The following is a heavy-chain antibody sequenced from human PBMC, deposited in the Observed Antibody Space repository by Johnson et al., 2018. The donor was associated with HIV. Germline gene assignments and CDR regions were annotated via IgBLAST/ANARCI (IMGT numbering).Heavy chain of an antibody. CDR2: IKQDGSEK. D-gene: IGHD4/OR15-4a*01. CDR1: GFTFSNYA. V-gene: IGHV3-7*03. J-gene: IGHJ3*02. Sequence: VQLVESGGGVVRPGGSLRLSCAASGFTFSNYAMNWVRQAPGKGLEWVANIKQDGSEKYYADSVKGRFTISRDNSKNTLHLQMNSLKTEDTAEYYCTTDGAYPHDAFDIWGQGTMVTVSS. CDR3: TTDGAYPHDAFDI.